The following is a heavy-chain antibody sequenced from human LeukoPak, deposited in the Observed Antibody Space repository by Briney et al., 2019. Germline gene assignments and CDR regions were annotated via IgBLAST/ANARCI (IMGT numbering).Heavy chain of an antibody. CDR3: ARSNPGP. CDR2: ISSSSRYI. Sequence: GGPLRLSCAASGFNFRSYSINCTREAPGKGLEWVSSISSSSRYIYYADSVKGRFTISRDNAKNSLYLQMNSLRAEDTAVYYCARSNPGPWGQGTLVTVSS. CDR1: GFNFRSYS. V-gene: IGHV3-21*01. J-gene: IGHJ5*02.